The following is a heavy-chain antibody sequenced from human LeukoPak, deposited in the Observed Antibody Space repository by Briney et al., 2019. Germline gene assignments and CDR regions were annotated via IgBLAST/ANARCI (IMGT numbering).Heavy chain of an antibody. CDR1: GGSISSYY. D-gene: IGHD6-13*01. CDR3: ARGVYIAAAQYGY. Sequence: SETLSLTCTVSGGSISSYYWSWIRQPPGKGLEWFGYIYYSGTTNYNPSLKSRVTISVDTSKNQFSLKLSSVTAADTAVYYCARGVYIAAAQYGYWGQGTLVTVPS. V-gene: IGHV4-59*01. J-gene: IGHJ4*02. CDR2: IYYSGTT.